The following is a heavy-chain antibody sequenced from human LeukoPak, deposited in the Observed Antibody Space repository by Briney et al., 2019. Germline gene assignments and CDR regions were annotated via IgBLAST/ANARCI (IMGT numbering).Heavy chain of an antibody. D-gene: IGHD3-10*01. V-gene: IGHV3-30-3*01. CDR1: GFTFSSFA. J-gene: IGHJ4*02. CDR3: ARRSASGEHYFDY. Sequence: GGSPRLSCAASGFTFSSFAMHWVRQTPGKGLEWVGLISYDGSNEYYAESLKGRFTIPRDNSKNTVFLQMNSLRTEDTAVYYCARRSASGEHYFDYWGQGTLVTVSS. CDR2: ISYDGSNE.